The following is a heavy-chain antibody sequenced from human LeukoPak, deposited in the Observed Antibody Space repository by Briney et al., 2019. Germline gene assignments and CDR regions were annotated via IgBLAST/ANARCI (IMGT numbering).Heavy chain of an antibody. J-gene: IGHJ3*02. CDR1: GVSISSYY. D-gene: IGHD3-16*01. V-gene: IGHV4-4*07. Sequence: SETLSLTCTVSGVSISSYYWCWIRQPPGKGLEWIGLIYTSGSTNYNPSLKSRVTMSVDTSKNQFSLKLSSVTAADTAVYYCARGGIGNAFDIWGQGTMVTVSS. CDR2: IYTSGST. CDR3: ARGGIGNAFDI.